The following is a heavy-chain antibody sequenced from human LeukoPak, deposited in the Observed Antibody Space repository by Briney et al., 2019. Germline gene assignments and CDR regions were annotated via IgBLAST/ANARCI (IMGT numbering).Heavy chain of an antibody. J-gene: IGHJ4*02. CDR2: LNHSGGT. Sequence: PSETPCLSCAVSGGSFRGYYSRWIRDTPGEGLESIWELNHSGGTNYNPSHKSRVTVSVDTSKNQFSLKLSSVTAAETAVYYCARGVYDYVWGSYRKPHFDYWGKGTLVTVSS. D-gene: IGHD3-16*02. V-gene: IGHV4-34*01. CDR1: GGSFRGYY. CDR3: ARGVYDYVWGSYRKPHFDY.